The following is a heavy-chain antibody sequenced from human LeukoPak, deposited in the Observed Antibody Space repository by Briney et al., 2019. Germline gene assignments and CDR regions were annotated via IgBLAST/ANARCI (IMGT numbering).Heavy chain of an antibody. CDR2: IGSSGSPI. J-gene: IGHJ4*02. CDR1: GFTFSSYS. CDR3: ARCRSSCYYEQ. Sequence: GGSLRLSCATSGFTFSSYSMNWVRQAPGKGLEWLSYIGSSGSPIYYADSVKGRFTISRDNANSLLYLQMNKLTDEDTAVYYCARCRSSCYYEQWGQGTLVTVSS. D-gene: IGHD3-22*01. V-gene: IGHV3-48*02.